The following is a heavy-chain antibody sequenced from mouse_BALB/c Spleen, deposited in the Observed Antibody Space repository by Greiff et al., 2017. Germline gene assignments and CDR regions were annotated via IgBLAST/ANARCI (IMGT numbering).Heavy chain of an antibody. V-gene: IGHV2-2*02. CDR2: IWSGGST. CDR1: GFSLTSYG. CDR3: ARIYYGYDEGFAY. D-gene: IGHD2-2*01. Sequence: VQLKESGPGLVQPSQSLSITCTVSGFSLTSYGVHWVRQSPGKGLEWLGVIWSGGSTDYNAAFISRLSISKDNSKSQVFFKMNSLQANDTAIYYCARIYYGYDEGFAYWGQGTLVTVSA. J-gene: IGHJ3*01.